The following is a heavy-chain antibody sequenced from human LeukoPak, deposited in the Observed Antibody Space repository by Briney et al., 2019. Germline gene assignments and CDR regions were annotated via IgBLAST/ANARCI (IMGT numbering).Heavy chain of an antibody. CDR2: INPNSGGT. V-gene: IGHV1-2*02. J-gene: IGHJ3*02. D-gene: IGHD2-15*01. Sequence: ASVKVSCKASGYTFTGYDINWVRQATGQGLEWMGWINPNSGGTNYAQKFQGRVTMTRDTSISTAYMELSRLRSDDTAVYYCARETSDCSGGSCYGAFDIWGQGTMVTVSS. CDR1: GYTFTGYD. CDR3: ARETSDCSGGSCYGAFDI.